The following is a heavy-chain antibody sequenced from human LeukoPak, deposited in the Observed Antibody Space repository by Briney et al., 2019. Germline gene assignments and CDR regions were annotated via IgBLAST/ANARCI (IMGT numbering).Heavy chain of an antibody. V-gene: IGHV4-39*01. J-gene: IGHJ6*02. CDR1: GGSISSSSYY. D-gene: IGHD3-10*01. CDR2: IYYSGST. CDR3: ARLGLLWFGELAPPYYYYYGMDV. Sequence: SETLSFTCTVSGGSISSSSYYWGWIRQPPGKGLEWIGSIYYSGSTYYNPSLKSRVTISVDTSKNQFSLKLSSVTAADTAVYYCARLGLLWFGELAPPYYYYYGMDVWGQGTTVTVSS.